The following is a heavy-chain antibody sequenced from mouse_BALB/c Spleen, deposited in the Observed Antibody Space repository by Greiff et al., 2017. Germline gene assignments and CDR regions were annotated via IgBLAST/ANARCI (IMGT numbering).Heavy chain of an antibody. CDR1: GFTFSSYA. D-gene: IGHD1-2*01. J-gene: IGHJ1*01. CDR3: AGEGATAHFDV. CDR2: ISSGGST. Sequence: EVMLVESGGGLVKPGGSLKLSCAASGFTFSSYATSWVRQIPKKRLEWVASISSGGSTYYPDSVKGRFTISRDNARNILYLQMSSLRSEEAAMYYCAGEGATAHFDVWGAGTTRTVSS. V-gene: IGHV5-6-5*01.